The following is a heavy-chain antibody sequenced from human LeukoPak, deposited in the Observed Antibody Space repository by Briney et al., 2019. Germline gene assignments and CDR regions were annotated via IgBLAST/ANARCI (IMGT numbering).Heavy chain of an antibody. CDR3: ARGDEYTYGYFDY. Sequence: GGSLRLSCAASGFTFSNFWMHWVRETPGKGPGKGLLWVSRINNGGDSTNYADSVKGRFTISRDNAKSTLYLQLSSLRAEDTAIYYCARGDEYTYGYFDYWGQGTLVTVSS. CDR1: GFTFSNFW. J-gene: IGHJ4*02. D-gene: IGHD5-18*01. CDR2: INNGGDST. V-gene: IGHV3-74*01.